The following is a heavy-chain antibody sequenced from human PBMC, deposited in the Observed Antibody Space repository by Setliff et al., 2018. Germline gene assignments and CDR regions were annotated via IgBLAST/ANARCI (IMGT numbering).Heavy chain of an antibody. CDR1: GYTFTNYA. CDR3: ARETYDILTGYTYWYFDL. CDR2: INGGNGNT. Sequence: GASVKVSCKASGYTFTNYALHWLRQAPGQRLEWMAYINGGNGNTHYSQKFRGRVTVTRDTSASTVFMELSTLRSEDTAVYYCARETYDILTGYTYWYFDLWGRGTLVTV. D-gene: IGHD3-9*01. J-gene: IGHJ2*01. V-gene: IGHV1-3*01.